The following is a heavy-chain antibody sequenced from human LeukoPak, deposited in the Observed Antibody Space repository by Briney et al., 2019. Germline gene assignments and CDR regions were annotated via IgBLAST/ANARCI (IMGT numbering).Heavy chain of an antibody. D-gene: IGHD6-13*01. Sequence: SETLSLTCTVSGYSISSGYYWGWIRQPPGKGLEWIGSIYHSGSTYYNPSLKSRVTISVDTSKNQFSLKLSSVTAADTAVYYCARDLNDSSSLAQRGNYYINLFDPWGQGTLVTVSS. CDR3: ARDLNDSSSLAQRGNYYINLFDP. CDR1: GYSISSGYY. V-gene: IGHV4-38-2*02. CDR2: IYHSGST. J-gene: IGHJ5*02.